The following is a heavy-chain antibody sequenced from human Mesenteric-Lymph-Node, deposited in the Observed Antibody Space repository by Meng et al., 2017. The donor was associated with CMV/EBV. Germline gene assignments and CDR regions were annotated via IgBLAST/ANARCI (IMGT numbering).Heavy chain of an antibody. Sequence: ASVKVSCKASGYTFTGYYMHWVRQAPGQGLEWVGWISAYNGNTNYAQRLQGRVTLTTDISTNTAYMDLRSLRSDDTAVYYCARAYCSSPSCYMEAQYFYYYSMDVWGQGTTVTVSS. CDR3: ARAYCSSPSCYMEAQYFYYYSMDV. CDR1: GYTFTGYY. CDR2: ISAYNGNT. V-gene: IGHV1-18*04. J-gene: IGHJ6*02. D-gene: IGHD2-2*02.